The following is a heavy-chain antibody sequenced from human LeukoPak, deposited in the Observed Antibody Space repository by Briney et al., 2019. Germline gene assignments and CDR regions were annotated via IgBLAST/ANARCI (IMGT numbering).Heavy chain of an antibody. CDR3: TTGSTVFDS. Sequence: PGGSPRLSCAASGFTFHYAWMTWVRQGPGKGLEWVGRIKPKADGGTTDYAAPVKGRFTISRDDSKNTFFVQINNLKTEDTAVYFCTTGSTVFDSWGQGTLVTVSS. D-gene: IGHD6-6*01. J-gene: IGHJ4*02. V-gene: IGHV3-15*01. CDR1: GFTFHYAW. CDR2: IKPKADGGTT.